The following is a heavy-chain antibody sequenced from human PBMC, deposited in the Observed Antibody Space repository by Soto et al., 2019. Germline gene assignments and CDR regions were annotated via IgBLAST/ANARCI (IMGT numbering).Heavy chain of an antibody. Sequence: GGSLRLSCAASGFTFSSYAMSWVRQAPGKGLEWVSAISSSGGSTYYADSVKGRFTISRDNSKNTLYLQMNSLRAEDTALYYCAKDIYYDSSGYYYHWGQGTLVTVSS. J-gene: IGHJ5*02. CDR2: ISSSGGST. D-gene: IGHD3-22*01. V-gene: IGHV3-23*01. CDR3: AKDIYYDSSGYYYH. CDR1: GFTFSSYA.